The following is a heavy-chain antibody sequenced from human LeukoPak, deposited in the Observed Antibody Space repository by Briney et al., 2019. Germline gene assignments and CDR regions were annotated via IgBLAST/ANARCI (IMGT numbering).Heavy chain of an antibody. J-gene: IGHJ5*02. V-gene: IGHV1-18*01. D-gene: IGHD3-22*01. CDR1: GNTFSNYG. Sequence: ASVKVSCKASGNTFSNYGFSWVRQAPGQGLEWMGWISANNGNTDYAQNFQGRVTLTADTSTGIAYMELRSLTSDDTAVYYCARDVGVTRFDPWGQGTPVTVSS. CDR2: ISANNGNT. CDR3: ARDVGVTRFDP.